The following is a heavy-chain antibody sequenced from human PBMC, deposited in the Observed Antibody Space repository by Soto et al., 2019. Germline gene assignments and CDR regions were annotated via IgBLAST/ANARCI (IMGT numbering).Heavy chain of an antibody. CDR2: IYSGGST. V-gene: IGHV3-53*04. CDR3: ARGGICSGGSCYYGAFDI. D-gene: IGHD2-15*01. Sequence: EVQLVESGGGWVQPGGSLRLSCAASGFTVSSNYMSWVRQAPGKGLEWVSVIYSGGSTYYADSVKGRFAISRHNSKNTLYLQMNSLRAEDTAVYYCARGGICSGGSCYYGAFDIWGQGTMVTFSS. CDR1: GFTVSSNY. J-gene: IGHJ3*02.